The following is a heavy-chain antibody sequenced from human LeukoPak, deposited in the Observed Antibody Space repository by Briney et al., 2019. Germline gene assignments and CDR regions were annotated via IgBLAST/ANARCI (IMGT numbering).Heavy chain of an antibody. D-gene: IGHD6-13*01. V-gene: IGHV3-30-3*01. CDR2: ISFDGSNK. Sequence: SGGSLRLSCATSGFTFSMSAMHWVRLAPGKGLDWVAVISFDGSNKFYADSVKGRFSISRDNSKSTLYLQMNSLGLDDTAVYFCARGRAGIAAAGFDYWGQGTLVTVSS. J-gene: IGHJ4*02. CDR3: ARGRAGIAAAGFDY. CDR1: GFTFSMSA.